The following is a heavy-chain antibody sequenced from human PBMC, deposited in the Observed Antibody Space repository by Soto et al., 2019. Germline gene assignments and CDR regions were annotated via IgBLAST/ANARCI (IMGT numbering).Heavy chain of an antibody. V-gene: IGHV4-59*06. D-gene: IGHD4-17*01. J-gene: IGHJ3*02. CDR1: GGSISSYD. CDR3: ARVATVTTSAFDI. CDR2: IYYSGST. Sequence: SETLSLTCTVAGGSISSYDWSWIRQHPGKGLEWIGYIYYSGSTYYNPSLKSRVTISVDTSKNQFSLKLSSVTAADTAVYYCARVATVTTSAFDIWGQGTMVTVS.